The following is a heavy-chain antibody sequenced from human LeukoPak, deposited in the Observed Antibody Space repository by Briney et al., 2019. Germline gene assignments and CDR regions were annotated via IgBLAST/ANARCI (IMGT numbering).Heavy chain of an antibody. V-gene: IGHV3-33*01. J-gene: IGHJ4*02. CDR3: VRGADMNYNFENSFYFDS. D-gene: IGHD3-3*01. Sequence: GTSLRLSCAVSGFTMKYFGMHWVRQAPGKGLEGVAVIWYDGSQRHYIDSVKGRFAISRENSMNTLSLEMNGLKVEDTAVYYCVRGADMNYNFENSFYFDSWGQGALVIVSS. CDR1: GFTMKYFG. CDR2: IWYDGSQR.